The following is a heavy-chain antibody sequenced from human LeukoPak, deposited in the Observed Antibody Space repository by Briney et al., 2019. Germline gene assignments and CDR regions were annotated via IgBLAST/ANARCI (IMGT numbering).Heavy chain of an antibody. J-gene: IGHJ3*02. D-gene: IGHD5-24*01. CDR3: SDGFDI. Sequence: GRSLRLSCAASGFTFDNFAMHWIRQAPGKGLEWVSGINFNSSSICYADSVKGLFTIFRDNAKNSLYLQMNSLRAEDTVLYYCSDGFDIWGQGTMVTVSS. CDR1: GFTFDNFA. V-gene: IGHV3-9*01. CDR2: INFNSSSI.